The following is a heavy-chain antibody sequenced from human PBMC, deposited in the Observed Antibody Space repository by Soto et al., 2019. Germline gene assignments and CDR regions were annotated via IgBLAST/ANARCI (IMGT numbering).Heavy chain of an antibody. J-gene: IGHJ3*02. D-gene: IGHD3-22*01. CDR3: ARHLPDSSPWNAFDI. CDR2: IYSGGST. V-gene: IGHV3-53*01. CDR1: GFTVSSNY. Sequence: GGSLRLSCAASGFTVSSNYMSWVRQAPGKGLEWVSVIYSGGSTYYADSVKGRFTISRDNSKNTLYLQMNSLRAEDTAVYYCARHLPDSSPWNAFDIWGQGTMVTVSS.